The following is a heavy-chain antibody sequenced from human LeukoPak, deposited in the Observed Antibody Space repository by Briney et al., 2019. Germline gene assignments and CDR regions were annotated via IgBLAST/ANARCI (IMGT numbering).Heavy chain of an antibody. CDR3: ARGARWAYYFDY. D-gene: IGHD4-23*01. Sequence: SGGSLRLSCVASGFTFSTYEMNWVRQAPGQGLEWLSYISTRDNTIQYADSVKGRFTISRDNANNSVFLQMNNLRAEDSAIYYCARGARWAYYFDYWGQGSLVTISS. CDR2: ISTRDNTI. V-gene: IGHV3-48*03. CDR1: GFTFSTYE. J-gene: IGHJ4*02.